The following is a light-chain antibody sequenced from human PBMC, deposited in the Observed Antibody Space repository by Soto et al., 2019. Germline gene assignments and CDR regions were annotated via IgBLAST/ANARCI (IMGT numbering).Light chain of an antibody. CDR2: RAS. CDR3: QQYSKWPPWT. J-gene: IGKJ1*01. CDR1: QSLGGN. Sequence: EIVMTQSPATLAVSPGDTATLSCRASQSLGGNLAWYQQKPGQAPRLLIFRASSRATGVPARFSASGSGTEFTLTISGLQSEDFVVYYCQQYSKWPPWTFGQGTKVDIK. V-gene: IGKV3-15*01.